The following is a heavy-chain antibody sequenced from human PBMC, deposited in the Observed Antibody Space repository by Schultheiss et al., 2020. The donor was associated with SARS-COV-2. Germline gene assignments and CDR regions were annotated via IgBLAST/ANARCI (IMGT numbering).Heavy chain of an antibody. V-gene: IGHV3-30-3*01. D-gene: IGHD6-6*01. CDR1: GFTFSSYA. Sequence: GGSLRLSCAASGFTFSSYAMHWVRQAPGKGLEWVAVISYDGSNKYYADSVKGRFTISRDNAKNSLYLQMNSLRAEDTAVYYCAREEAARHYYYYGMDVWGQGTTVTVSS. CDR3: AREEAARHYYYYGMDV. J-gene: IGHJ6*02. CDR2: ISYDGSNK.